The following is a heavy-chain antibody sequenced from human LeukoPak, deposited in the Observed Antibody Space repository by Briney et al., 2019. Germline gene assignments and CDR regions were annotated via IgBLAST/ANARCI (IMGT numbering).Heavy chain of an antibody. V-gene: IGHV3-23*01. Sequence: GGSLRLSCAASGITVSTNYMSWVRQAPGKGLEWVSAISGSGGSTYYADSVKGRFTISRDNSKNTLYLQMNSLRAEDTAVYYCASRTVSGYYWFDPWGQGTLVTVSS. D-gene: IGHD3-3*01. CDR1: GITVSTNY. CDR2: ISGSGGST. J-gene: IGHJ5*02. CDR3: ASRTVSGYYWFDP.